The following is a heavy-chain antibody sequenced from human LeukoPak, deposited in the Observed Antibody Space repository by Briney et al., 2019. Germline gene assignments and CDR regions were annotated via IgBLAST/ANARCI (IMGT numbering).Heavy chain of an antibody. Sequence: SQTLSLTCTVSGGSTSSGRYYWSWIRQHPGKDLEWIGYIYYSGSTYYNPSLKSRVTISMDTSKNQFSLKLSSVTAADTAVYYCVTYYFDSSGPKKNYWGQGTLVTVSS. CDR1: GGSTSSGRYY. CDR2: IYYSGST. CDR3: VTYYFDSSGPKKNY. J-gene: IGHJ4*02. V-gene: IGHV4-31*03. D-gene: IGHD3-22*01.